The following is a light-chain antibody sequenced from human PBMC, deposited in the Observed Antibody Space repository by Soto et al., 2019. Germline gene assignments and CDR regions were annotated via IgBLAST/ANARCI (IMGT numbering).Light chain of an antibody. CDR3: QQGYNEGT. V-gene: IGKV1-39*01. Sequence: DIQMTQSPSSLSASVGDRVTITCRASQNIADFLNWYQQKPGKVPYLLIDAASNLQSGVPSRFSGSGSGTDFTLTITSLQPEDFATYYCQQGYNEGTFGQGTKVEIK. J-gene: IGKJ1*01. CDR1: QNIADF. CDR2: AAS.